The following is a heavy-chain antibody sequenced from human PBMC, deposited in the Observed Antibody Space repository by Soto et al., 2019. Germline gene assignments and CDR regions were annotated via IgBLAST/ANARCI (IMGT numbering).Heavy chain of an antibody. CDR1: GGTFSSYA. Sequence: ASVKVSCKASGGTFSSYAISWVRQAPGQGLEWMGGITPNSGDTNYAQKFQGRVTMTGDASTSAAYMELSRLRSDDTAVYYCARVAFEWELLDLDYWGKGTLVTVPS. CDR3: ARVAFEWELLDLDY. J-gene: IGHJ4*02. CDR2: ITPNSGDT. V-gene: IGHV1-2*02. D-gene: IGHD1-26*01.